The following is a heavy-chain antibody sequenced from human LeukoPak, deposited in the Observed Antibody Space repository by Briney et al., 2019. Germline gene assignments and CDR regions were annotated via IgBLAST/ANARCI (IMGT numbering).Heavy chain of an antibody. Sequence: PSETLSLTCAVYGGSFSGYYWGWIRQPPGKGLEWIGEINHSGSTNYNPSLKSRVTISVDTSKNQFSLKLSSVTAADTAVYYCARTRGYSYGYVDYGMDVWGKGTTVTVSS. CDR1: GGSFSGYY. V-gene: IGHV4-34*01. J-gene: IGHJ6*04. D-gene: IGHD5-18*01. CDR2: INHSGST. CDR3: ARTRGYSYGYVDYGMDV.